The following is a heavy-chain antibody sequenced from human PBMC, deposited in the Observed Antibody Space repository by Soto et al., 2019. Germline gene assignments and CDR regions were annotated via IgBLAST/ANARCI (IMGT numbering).Heavy chain of an antibody. V-gene: IGHV3-21*01. D-gene: IGHD3-3*01. CDR1: GFTFSSYS. J-gene: IGHJ4*02. CDR3: ARLDFWSGYYGY. CDR2: ISSSSSYI. Sequence: GGSLRLSCAASGFTFSSYSMNWVRQAPGKGLEWVSSISSSSSYIYYADSVKGRFTISRDNAKNSLYLQMNSLRAEDTAVYYCARLDFWSGYYGYWGQGTLVTVSS.